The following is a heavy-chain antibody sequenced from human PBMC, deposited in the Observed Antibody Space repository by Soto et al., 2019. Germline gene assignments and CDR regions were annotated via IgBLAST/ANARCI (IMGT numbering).Heavy chain of an antibody. J-gene: IGHJ4*02. CDR2: ISSDGRNE. V-gene: IGHV3-30*03. CDR1: GFTFSNDG. Sequence: VQLVESGGGVVQPGRSLRLSCVVSGFTFSNDGMLWVRQAPGKGLEWVTTISSDGRNEHYPDSVKGRFTVSRDNSNSTLYLQMDSLRDEDTAVYYCVRGATPYFDYWGQGTLVTVSS. CDR3: VRGATPYFDY.